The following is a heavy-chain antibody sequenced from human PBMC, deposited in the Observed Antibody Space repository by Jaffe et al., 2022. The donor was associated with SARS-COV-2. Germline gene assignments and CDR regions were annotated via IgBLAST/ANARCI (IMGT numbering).Heavy chain of an antibody. J-gene: IGHJ4*02. Sequence: QITLKESGPTLVKPTQTLTLTCTFSGFSLSTTGVGVGWIRQPPGKALEWLAVIYWDDDKRYSPSLKSRLTIAKDTSKNQVVLTLANMDPVETATYYCVQRLSKGHGLNNWGQGTPVTVSS. D-gene: IGHD3-10*01. V-gene: IGHV2-5*02. CDR2: IYWDDDK. CDR3: VQRLSKGHGLNN. CDR1: GFSLSTTGVG.